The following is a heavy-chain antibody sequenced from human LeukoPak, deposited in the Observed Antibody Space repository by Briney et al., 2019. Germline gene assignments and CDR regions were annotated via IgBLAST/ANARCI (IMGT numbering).Heavy chain of an antibody. V-gene: IGHV3-23*01. Sequence: GGSLRFSCAASGFTFSAYGVTLVRQAPGKGLEWVSSMGVSGDNVHYADSVKGRFAISRDNSKNTLYLQMNSLRAEDAAVYYCAKDPNGDYVGAFDTWGQGTMVIVSS. CDR1: GFTFSAYG. J-gene: IGHJ3*02. CDR3: AKDPNGDYVGAFDT. D-gene: IGHD4-17*01. CDR2: MGVSGDNV.